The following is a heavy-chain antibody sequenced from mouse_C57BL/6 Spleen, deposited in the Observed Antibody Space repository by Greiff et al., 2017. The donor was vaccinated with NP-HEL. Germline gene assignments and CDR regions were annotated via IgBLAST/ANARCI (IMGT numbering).Heavy chain of an antibody. V-gene: IGHV10-3*01. J-gene: IGHJ3*01. CDR1: GFTFNTYA. CDR2: IRSKSSNYAT. Sequence: EVQLQQSGGGLVQPKGSLKLSCAASGFTFNTYAMHWVRQAPGKGLEWVARIRSKSSNYATYYADSVKDRFTISRDDSQSMLYLQMNNLKTEDTAMYFCVKGVNGLSYWGQGTLVTVSA. CDR3: VKGVNGLSY. D-gene: IGHD6-1*01.